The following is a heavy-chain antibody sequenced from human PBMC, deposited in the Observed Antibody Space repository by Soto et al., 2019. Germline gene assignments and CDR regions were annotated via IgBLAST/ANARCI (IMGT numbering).Heavy chain of an antibody. CDR1: GYTFTSYP. D-gene: IGHD4-17*01. V-gene: IGHV1-18*04. J-gene: IGHJ4*02. CDR3: AREYCGTTTWIDY. CDR2: VNSYDGTT. Sequence: QVQLVQSAPELQRPGDSVKVSCQTSGYTFTSYPYSWVRQAPGQGLEWMGWVNSYDGTTRVAQQFRDRITLTADKSAATVFMELRRLTSDDTAVYYCAREYCGTTTWIDYWGQGTLVAVSS.